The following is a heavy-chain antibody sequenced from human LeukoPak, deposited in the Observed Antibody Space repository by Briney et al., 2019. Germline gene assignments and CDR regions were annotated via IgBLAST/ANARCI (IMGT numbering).Heavy chain of an antibody. J-gene: IGHJ6*03. Sequence: GGSLRLSCAASGFTFSSYWMSWVRQAPGKGLEWVANIKKDGSEKYYVDSVKGRFTISRDNAKTSLYLQMNSLRAEDTAVYYCARAYCSGGSCFRYYYYYYMDVWGKGTTVTVSS. CDR3: ARAYCSGGSCFRYYYYYYMDV. D-gene: IGHD2-15*01. CDR2: IKKDGSEK. CDR1: GFTFSSYW. V-gene: IGHV3-7*01.